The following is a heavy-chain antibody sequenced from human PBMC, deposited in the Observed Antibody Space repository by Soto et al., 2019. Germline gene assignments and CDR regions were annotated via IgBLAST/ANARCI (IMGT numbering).Heavy chain of an antibody. D-gene: IGHD6-6*01. J-gene: IGHJ6*02. CDR1: GYTFTGYY. CDR2: INPNSGGT. Sequence: ASVKVSCKASGYTFTGYYMHWVRQAPGQGLEGMGWINPNSGGTNYAQKFQGWVTMTRDTSISTAYMELSRLRSDDTAVYFCARDPKRGGSSSSDYYYYGMDVWGQGTTVTVSS. CDR3: ARDPKRGGSSSSDYYYYGMDV. V-gene: IGHV1-2*04.